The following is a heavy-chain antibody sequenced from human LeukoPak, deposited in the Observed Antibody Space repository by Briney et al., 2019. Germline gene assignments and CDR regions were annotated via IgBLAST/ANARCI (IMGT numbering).Heavy chain of an antibody. V-gene: IGHV3-33*01. CDR2: IWYDGSNK. Sequence: GRSLRLYCAASGFTFSSYGMHWVLQAPGHGLERVAVIWYDGSNKYYADSVKGRFTISRDNSKNTLYLQMNSLRAEDTAVYYCARHGGSVLLWFGEFDYFDYWGQGTLVTVSS. CDR3: ARHGGSVLLWFGEFDYFDY. D-gene: IGHD3-10*01. CDR1: GFTFSSYG. J-gene: IGHJ4*02.